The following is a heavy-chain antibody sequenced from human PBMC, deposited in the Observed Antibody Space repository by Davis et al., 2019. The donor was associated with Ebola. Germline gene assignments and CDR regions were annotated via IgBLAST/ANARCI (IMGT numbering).Heavy chain of an antibody. V-gene: IGHV1-69*04. J-gene: IGHJ4*02. CDR1: GGTFSSYA. CDR3: ARESPLYGPFFDY. D-gene: IGHD2-2*02. CDR2: IIPILGIA. Sequence: SVKVSCKASGGTFSSYAISWVRQAPGQGLEWMGRIIPILGIANYAQKFQGRVTITADESTSTAYMELSSLRSEDTAVYYCARESPLYGPFFDYWGQGTLVTVSS.